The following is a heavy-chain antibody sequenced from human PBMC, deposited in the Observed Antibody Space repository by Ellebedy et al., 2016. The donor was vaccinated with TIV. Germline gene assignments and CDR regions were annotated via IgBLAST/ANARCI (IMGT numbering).Heavy chain of an antibody. CDR1: GFTFSSYA. CDR3: TRDPDGDYDFDY. J-gene: IGHJ4*02. V-gene: IGHV3-23*01. Sequence: GESLKISCAASGFTFSSYAMSWVRQAPGKGLEWVSTISNTGSRTYYADSVEGRFIISRDNSKKTLYLQMNSLRAEDTAVYYCTRDPDGDYDFDYWGQGTLVTVSS. CDR2: ISNTGSRT. D-gene: IGHD4-17*01.